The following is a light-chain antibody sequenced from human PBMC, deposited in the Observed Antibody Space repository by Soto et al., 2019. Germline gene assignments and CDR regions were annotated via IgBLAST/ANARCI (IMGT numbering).Light chain of an antibody. CDR1: RSDVGSYNL. CDR2: EGS. Sequence: QSVLTQPASVSGSPGQSITISCTGTRSDVGSYNLVSWYQQHPGKAPKLMIYEGSKRPSGVSNRFSDSKSGNTASLTISGLQAEDEANYYCCSYAGGSWVFGGGTKLTVL. J-gene: IGLJ3*02. V-gene: IGLV2-23*01. CDR3: CSYAGGSWV.